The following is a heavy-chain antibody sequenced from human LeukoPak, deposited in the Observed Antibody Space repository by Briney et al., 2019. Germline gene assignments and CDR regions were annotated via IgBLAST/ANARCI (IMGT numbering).Heavy chain of an antibody. V-gene: IGHV3-48*03. CDR2: ISSSGSTI. CDR1: GFTFSSYE. D-gene: IGHD3-10*01. J-gene: IGHJ4*02. CDR3: AKDRAFDY. Sequence: GGSLRLSCAASGFTFSSYEMNWVRQAPGKGLEWVSYISSSGSTIYYADSVKGRFTISRDNSKNTLYLQMNSLRAEDTAVYYCAKDRAFDYWGQGTLVTVSS.